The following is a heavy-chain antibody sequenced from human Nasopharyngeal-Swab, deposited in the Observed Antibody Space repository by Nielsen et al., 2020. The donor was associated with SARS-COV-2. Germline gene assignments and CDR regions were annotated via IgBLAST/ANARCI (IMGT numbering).Heavy chain of an antibody. CDR3: ARVRRITIFGVVTADAFDI. J-gene: IGHJ3*02. CDR2: IYYSGST. V-gene: IGHV4-30-4*02. CDR1: GGSISSGDYY. Sequence: SETLSLTCTVSGGSISSGDYYWSWIRQPPGKGLEWIGYIYYSGSTYYNPSLKSRVTISVDTSKNQFSLKLSSVTAADTAVYYCARVRRITIFGVVTADAFDIWGQGTMVTVSS. D-gene: IGHD3-3*01.